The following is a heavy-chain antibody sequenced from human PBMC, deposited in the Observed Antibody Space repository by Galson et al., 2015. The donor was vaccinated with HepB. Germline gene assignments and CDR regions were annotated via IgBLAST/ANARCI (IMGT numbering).Heavy chain of an antibody. V-gene: IGHV3-30*18. D-gene: IGHD3-10*01. CDR2: ISYDGSNK. Sequence: SLRLSCAASGFTFSSYGMHWVRQAPGKGLEWVAVISYDGSNKYYADSVKGRFTISRGNSKNTLYLQMNSLRAEDTAVYYCAKDGDYYYGSGRKVLDNWFDPWGQGTLVTVSS. J-gene: IGHJ5*02. CDR1: GFTFSSYG. CDR3: AKDGDYYYGSGRKVLDNWFDP.